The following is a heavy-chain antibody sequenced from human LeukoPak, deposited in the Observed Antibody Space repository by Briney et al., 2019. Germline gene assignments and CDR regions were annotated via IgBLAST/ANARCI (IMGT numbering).Heavy chain of an antibody. CDR3: ARDTLQPGLIDS. J-gene: IGHJ4*02. CDR2: INDDRSDI. Sequence: ARSLRLSCAASGFTFSLYAMNWVRQAPGKGLEWVSYINDDRSDIHYAGSVGGRFTTSRDDARKTLYLQLSSLRVENTAVYYCARDTLQPGLIDSWGQGTLVTVSS. V-gene: IGHV3-21*05. D-gene: IGHD2-15*01. CDR1: GFTFSLYA.